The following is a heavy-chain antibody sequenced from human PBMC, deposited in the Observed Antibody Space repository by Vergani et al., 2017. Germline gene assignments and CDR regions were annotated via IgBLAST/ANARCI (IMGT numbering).Heavy chain of an antibody. J-gene: IGHJ3*02. CDR1: GFTFSSYA. Sequence: QVQLVESGGGVVQPGRSLRLSCAASGFTFSSYAMHWVRQAPGKGLEWVAVISYDGSNKYYADSVKGRFTISRDNSKNTLYLQMYSLRAEDTAVYYCARARSGSRIRRPNDAFDIWGQGTMVTVSS. D-gene: IGHD1-26*01. V-gene: IGHV3-30-3*01. CDR3: ARARSGSRIRRPNDAFDI. CDR2: ISYDGSNK.